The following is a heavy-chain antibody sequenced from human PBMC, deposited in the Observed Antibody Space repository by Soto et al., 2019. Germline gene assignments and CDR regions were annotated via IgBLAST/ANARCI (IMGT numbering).Heavy chain of an antibody. Sequence: PGGSLRLSCAASGFTISTYTMDWVRQAPGKGLEWVSSISSSSAYIYYTDALRGRFTISRDNAKNSLHLQMNSLRAEDTAVYYCTRDASRDSSARGWFDPWGPGTLVTVSS. D-gene: IGHD6-13*01. J-gene: IGHJ5*02. V-gene: IGHV3-21*01. CDR3: TRDASRDSSARGWFDP. CDR2: ISSSSAYI. CDR1: GFTISTYT.